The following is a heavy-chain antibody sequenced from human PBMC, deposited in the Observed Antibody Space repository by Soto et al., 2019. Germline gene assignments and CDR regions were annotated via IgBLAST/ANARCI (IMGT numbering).Heavy chain of an antibody. D-gene: IGHD4-17*01. J-gene: IGHJ5*02. CDR1: GYTFTSYG. CDR3: ARDEAMVTTPNWFDP. CDR2: ISAYNGNT. V-gene: IGHV1-18*01. Sequence: GASVKVSCKASGYTFTSYGISWVRQAPGQGLEWMGWISAYNGNTNYAQKLQGRVTMTTDTSTSTAYMELRSLRSDDTAVYYCARDEAMVTTPNWFDPWGQGTLVTVSS.